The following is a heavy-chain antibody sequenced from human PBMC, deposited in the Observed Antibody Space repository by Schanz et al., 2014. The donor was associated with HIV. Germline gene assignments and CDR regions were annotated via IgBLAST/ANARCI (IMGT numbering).Heavy chain of an antibody. V-gene: IGHV3-30*03. J-gene: IGHJ4*02. D-gene: IGHD4-17*01. CDR3: YGDESGY. CDR1: GFTFSTYA. CDR2: ISYDGSNE. Sequence: VQLLESGGGLVQPGGSLRLSCAASGFTFSTYAMSWVRQAPGKGLECVAVISYDGSNEYYADSVKGRFTISRDNSKNTLYLEMNSLRPEDTAVYYCYGDESGYWGQGTLVTVSS.